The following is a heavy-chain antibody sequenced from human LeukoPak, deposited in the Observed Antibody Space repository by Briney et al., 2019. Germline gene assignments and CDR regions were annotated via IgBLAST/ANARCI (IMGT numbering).Heavy chain of an antibody. D-gene: IGHD1-20*01. CDR3: AREIITGTRTFDY. J-gene: IGHJ4*02. CDR1: GYTFANYA. V-gene: IGHV1-3*01. Sequence: ASVKVSCKASGYTFANYAMHWVRRAPGQRLEWMGWINAGNGNTKYSQKFQGRVTITRDTSATTAYMELSSLRSEDTAVYYCAREIITGTRTFDYWGQGTLVTVSS. CDR2: INAGNGNT.